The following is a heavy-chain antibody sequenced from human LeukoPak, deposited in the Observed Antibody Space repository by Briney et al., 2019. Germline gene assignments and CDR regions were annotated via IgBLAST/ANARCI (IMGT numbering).Heavy chain of an antibody. Sequence: SVKVSCKASGGTFSSYAISWVRQAPGQGLEWMGGIIPIFGTANYAQKFQGRVTITADESASTAYMELSSLRSDDTAVYYCARQYYDSSGYSRFDYWGQGALVIVSS. V-gene: IGHV1-69*13. CDR1: GGTFSSYA. D-gene: IGHD3-22*01. CDR2: IIPIFGTA. J-gene: IGHJ4*02. CDR3: ARQYYDSSGYSRFDY.